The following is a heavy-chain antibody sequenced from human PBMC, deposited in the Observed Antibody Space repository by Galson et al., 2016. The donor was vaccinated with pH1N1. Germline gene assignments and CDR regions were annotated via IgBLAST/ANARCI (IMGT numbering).Heavy chain of an antibody. CDR3: ARVDFGGKLGD. CDR1: GGSFSDYY. Sequence: LSLTCTVYGGSFSDYYWSWIRQPPGKGLEWIGEVHPSGSTIYNPSLNSRVIISADTSRNQFSLKLTSVTAADTAVYFCARVDFGGKLGDWGQGTQVTVSS. CDR2: VHPSGST. D-gene: IGHD3-10*01. V-gene: IGHV4-34*01. J-gene: IGHJ4*02.